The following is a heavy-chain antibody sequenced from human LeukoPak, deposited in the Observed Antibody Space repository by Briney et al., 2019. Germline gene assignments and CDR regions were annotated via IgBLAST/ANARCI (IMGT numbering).Heavy chain of an antibody. V-gene: IGHV1-46*01. CDR1: GYTFTSSY. J-gene: IGHJ3*02. CDR2: INPSGGTT. Sequence: GASVKVSCKASGYTFTSSYIHWVRQAPGQGLEWMGIINPSGGTTIYAQKFQGRVTMTRDTSTSTVYMELSSLGSEDTAVYYCARQRGGQYEDAFDIWGQGTVVTVSS. D-gene: IGHD2-8*01. CDR3: ARQRGGQYEDAFDI.